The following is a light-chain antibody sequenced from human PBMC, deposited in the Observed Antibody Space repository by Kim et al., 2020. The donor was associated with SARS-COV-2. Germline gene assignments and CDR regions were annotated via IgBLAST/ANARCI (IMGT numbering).Light chain of an antibody. CDR3: QQPNSYPWT. J-gene: IGKJ1*01. CDR1: QNIGTY. V-gene: IGKV1-9*01. Sequence: DIQLTHSPPFLSASVRDRVTITCRASQNIGTYLAWYQQIPGKAPKLLIYRASTLQSGVPSRFSGSGSGTEFTLTISNLQPEDFAVYYCQQPNSYPWTFGQGTKVDIK. CDR2: RAS.